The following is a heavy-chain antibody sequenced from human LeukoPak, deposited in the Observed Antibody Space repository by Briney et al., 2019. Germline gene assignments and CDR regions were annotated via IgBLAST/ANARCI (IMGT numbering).Heavy chain of an antibody. V-gene: IGHV3-66*01. CDR1: GFTVSSNY. D-gene: IGHD6-13*01. CDR3: RYSSSWDDAFDI. J-gene: IGHJ3*02. Sequence: PGGSLRLSCAASGFTVSSNYMSWVRQAPGKGLEWVSVIYSGGSTYYADSVKGRFTISRDNSKNTLYLQMNSLRAEDTAVYYCRYSSSWDDAFDIWGQGTMVTVSS. CDR2: IYSGGST.